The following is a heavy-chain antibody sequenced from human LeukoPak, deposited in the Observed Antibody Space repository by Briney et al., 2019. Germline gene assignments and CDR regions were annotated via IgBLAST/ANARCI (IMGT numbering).Heavy chain of an antibody. D-gene: IGHD5-18*01. CDR3: ATLSGDSHGYDY. J-gene: IGHJ4*02. CDR1: GCIFTVYY. CDR2: ILHDGSNK. V-gene: IGHV3-30*03. Sequence: SCTASGCIFTVYYMHWVRQAPGKGLEWVAVILHDGSNKQYADSVKGRFTISRDNSKNTLYLQINSLRAEDTAVYYCATLSGDSHGYDYWGLGTLVTVSS.